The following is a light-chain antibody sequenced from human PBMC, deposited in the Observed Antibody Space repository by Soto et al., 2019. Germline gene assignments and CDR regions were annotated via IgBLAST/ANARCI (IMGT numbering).Light chain of an antibody. CDR2: EAL. J-gene: IGKJ1*01. Sequence: TVFTQSPSTLSLSPGERATLSCRASRSISTYLAWYQQKPGQAPRLLIYEALNRATGIPARFSGSGSGTDFTLTISSLEPEDFAMYYCQQYGGSPWPFAQRTKVDIK. CDR3: QQYGGSPWP. V-gene: IGKV3-11*01. CDR1: RSISTY.